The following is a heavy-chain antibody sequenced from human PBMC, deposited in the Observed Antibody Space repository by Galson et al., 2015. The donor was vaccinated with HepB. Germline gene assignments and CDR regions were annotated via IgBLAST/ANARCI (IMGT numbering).Heavy chain of an antibody. Sequence: SLRLSCAVSGFTFSVFNMHWVRQAPGRGLEWVAAISYDGTKKFYADSVKGRFTISRDDSKDTLSLQMKSLRSEDTAVYYCARDYSSSRFADEGDAFDAWGRGTVVTASS. CDR3: ARDYSSSRFADEGDAFDA. CDR1: GFTFSVFN. CDR2: ISYDGTKK. D-gene: IGHD2-2*01. J-gene: IGHJ3*01. V-gene: IGHV3-30*03.